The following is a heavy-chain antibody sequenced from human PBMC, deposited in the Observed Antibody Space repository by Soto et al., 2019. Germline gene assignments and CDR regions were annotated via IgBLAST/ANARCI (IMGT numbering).Heavy chain of an antibody. D-gene: IGHD3-10*01. CDR3: TTDQVSGSFHGLNGVYFGYYGMDV. CDR1: GFTFSSYA. Sequence: PGGSLRLSCSASGFTFSSYAMYWVRQAPGKGLEWVGRIKSKTDGGTTDYAAPVKGRFTISRDDSKNTLYLQMNSLKTEDTAVYYCTTDQVSGSFHGLNGVYFGYYGMDVWGQGTTVTVSS. CDR2: IKSKTDGGTT. J-gene: IGHJ6*02. V-gene: IGHV3-15*01.